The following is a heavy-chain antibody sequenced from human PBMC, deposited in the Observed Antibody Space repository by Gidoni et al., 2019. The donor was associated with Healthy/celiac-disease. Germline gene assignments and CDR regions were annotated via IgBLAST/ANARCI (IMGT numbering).Heavy chain of an antibody. CDR3: AKQITETGYSSGWYPFDY. D-gene: IGHD6-19*01. J-gene: IGHJ4*02. CDR2: ISWNSGSI. V-gene: IGHV3-9*01. Sequence: EVQLVEPGGGLVQPGRSLRLSCAASGFTFADYARHWVRQAPGQGLAWVSGISWNSGSIGYADSGKGRFTISRDNAKNSLYLQMNSLRAEDTALYYCAKQITETGYSSGWYPFDYWGQGTLVTVSS. CDR1: GFTFADYA.